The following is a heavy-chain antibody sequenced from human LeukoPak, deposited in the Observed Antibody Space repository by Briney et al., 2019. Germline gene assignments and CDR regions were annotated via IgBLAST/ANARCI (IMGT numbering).Heavy chain of an antibody. CDR3: AREPHGEPSFDP. J-gene: IGHJ5*02. Sequence: GASVKVSCKASGYTFTSYGISWVQQAPGQALEGMGWISAYNGNTNYAQKLQGRVTMTTDTSKSTAYMELRSLRSDDTAVYYCAREPHGEPSFDPWGQGTLVTVSS. D-gene: IGHD3-10*01. CDR2: ISAYNGNT. V-gene: IGHV1-18*01. CDR1: GYTFTSYG.